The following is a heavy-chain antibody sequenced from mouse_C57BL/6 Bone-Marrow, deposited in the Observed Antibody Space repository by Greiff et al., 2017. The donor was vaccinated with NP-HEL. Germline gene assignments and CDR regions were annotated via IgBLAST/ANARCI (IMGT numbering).Heavy chain of an antibody. Sequence: VKLQQSGAELMKPGASVKLSCKAPGYTFTGYWIEWVKQRPGHGLEWIGEILPGSGSYNYNEKFKGKATFTADTSANTAYMQLSCLTTEDSAIYYWARPLLLYARDDWGQGTSVTVSS. CDR3: ARPLLLYARDD. J-gene: IGHJ4*01. D-gene: IGHD2-1*01. CDR1: GYTFTGYW. CDR2: ILPGSGSY. V-gene: IGHV1-9*01.